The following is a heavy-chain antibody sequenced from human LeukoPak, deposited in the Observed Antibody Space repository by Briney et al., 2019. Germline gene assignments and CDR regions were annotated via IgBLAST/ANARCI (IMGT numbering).Heavy chain of an antibody. J-gene: IGHJ4*02. D-gene: IGHD2-15*01. CDR1: GGSFSGYY. CDR3: ARVCSGGSCYSY. Sequence: SETLSLTCAVYGGSFSGYYWSWIRQPPGKGLEWIGEINHSGSTNYNPSLKSRVTISADTSKNQFSLKLSSVTAADTAVYYCARVCSGGSCYSYWGQGTLVTVSS. CDR2: INHSGST. V-gene: IGHV4-34*01.